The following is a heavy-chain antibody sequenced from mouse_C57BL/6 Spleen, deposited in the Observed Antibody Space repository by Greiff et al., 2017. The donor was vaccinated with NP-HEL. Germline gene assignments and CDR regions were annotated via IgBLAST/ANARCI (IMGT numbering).Heavy chain of an antibody. V-gene: IGHV1-31*01. CDR3: AREDTTVVEGGMDY. CDR1: GYSFTGYY. D-gene: IGHD1-1*01. CDR2: IYPYNGVS. Sequence: VHVKQSGPELVKPGASVKISCKASGYSFTGYYMHWVKQSHGNILDWIGYIYPYNGVSSYNQKFKGKATLTVDKSSSTAYMELRSLTSEDSAVYYCAREDTTVVEGGMDYWGQGTSVTVSS. J-gene: IGHJ4*01.